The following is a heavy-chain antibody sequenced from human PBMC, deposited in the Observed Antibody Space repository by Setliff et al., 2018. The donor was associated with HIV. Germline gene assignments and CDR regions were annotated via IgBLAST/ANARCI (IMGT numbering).Heavy chain of an antibody. Sequence: SETLSLTCAVYGGSFSSYAMSWVRQPPGERLEWLGSVYQSGSTSYNPSLSSRLTISVDTSKNQVSLRLSSVTAADTGVYYCARHRDPPGTSWIFYYYYMDLWGGGTTVTVSS. V-gene: IGHV4-39*01. CDR1: GGSFSSYA. CDR3: ARHRDPPGTSWIFYYYYMDL. J-gene: IGHJ6*03. CDR2: VYQSGST. D-gene: IGHD2-2*01.